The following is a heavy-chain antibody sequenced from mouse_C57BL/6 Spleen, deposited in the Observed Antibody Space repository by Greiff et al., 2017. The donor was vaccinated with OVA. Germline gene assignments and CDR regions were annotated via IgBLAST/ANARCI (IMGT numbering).Heavy chain of an antibody. J-gene: IGHJ3*01. CDR1: GYAFTNYL. Sequence: VQLQQPGAELVRPGTSVKVSCKASGYAFTNYLIEWVKQRPGQGLEWIGVINPGSGGTNYNEKFKGKATLTADKSSSTAYMQLSSLTSEDSAVYFCARDEAPAWFAYWGQGTLVTVSA. CDR3: ARDEAPAWFAY. CDR2: INPGSGGT. V-gene: IGHV1-54*01.